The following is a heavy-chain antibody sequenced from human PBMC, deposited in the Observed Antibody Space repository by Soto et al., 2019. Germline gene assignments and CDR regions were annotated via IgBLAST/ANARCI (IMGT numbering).Heavy chain of an antibody. CDR2: ISGSGGRT. J-gene: IGHJ4*02. D-gene: IGHD5-18*01. CDR1: RFTFSSHA. CDR3: AKDGHTARVLTVDFDY. Sequence: PGGSLRLSCAPSRFTFSSHALNWVCQAPGKTLEWVSAISGSGGRTYYAYSARGRLSFSRDNSKNRLYLQMNSLKTEDTAVYYSAKDGHTARVLTVDFDYWGQGTLVTVSS. V-gene: IGHV3-23*01.